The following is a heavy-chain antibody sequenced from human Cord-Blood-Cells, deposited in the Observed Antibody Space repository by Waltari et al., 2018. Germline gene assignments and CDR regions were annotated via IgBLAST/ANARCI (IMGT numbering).Heavy chain of an antibody. CDR1: GGSISSSSYY. D-gene: IGHD6-13*01. J-gene: IGHJ4*02. Sequence: QLQLQESGPGLVEPSETLSLTCTVSGGSISSSSYYWGWIRQPPGKGLEWIGGIYYSGGTDYNPSLKRRVTISEDTSKNQVSLKLSSVTAADTAVYYCARRGYSSSFDYWGQGTLVTVSS. CDR3: ARRGYSSSFDY. V-gene: IGHV4-39*01. CDR2: IYYSGGT.